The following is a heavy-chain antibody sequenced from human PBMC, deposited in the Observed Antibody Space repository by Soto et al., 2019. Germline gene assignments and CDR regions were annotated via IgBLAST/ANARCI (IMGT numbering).Heavy chain of an antibody. CDR2: ISAYNGNT. V-gene: IGHV1-18*01. D-gene: IGHD3-22*01. CDR1: GYTFTSYG. CDR3: ASSGYYYDSSGYYKNYGSAAYYYYYYGMDV. J-gene: IGHJ6*02. Sequence: ASVKVSCXASGYTFTSYGISWVRQAPGQGLEWMGWISAYNGNTNYAQKLQGRVTMTTDTSTSTAYMELRSLRSDDTAVYYCASSGYYYDSSGYYKNYGSAAYYYYYYGMDVWGQGTTVTVSS.